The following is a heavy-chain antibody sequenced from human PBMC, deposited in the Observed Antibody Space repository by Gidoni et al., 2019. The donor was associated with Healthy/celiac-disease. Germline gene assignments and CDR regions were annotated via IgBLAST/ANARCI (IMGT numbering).Heavy chain of an antibody. Sequence: QLQLQESGPGLVKPSETLSLPCTVTGGSISSSSYYWGWIRQPPGKGLEWLWSIYYSGSTYYTPSLKSRVTISVDTSKNQFSLKLSSVTAADTAVYYCVRLDRYSVIVGATMHYWGQGTLVTVSS. CDR3: VRLDRYSVIVGATMHY. D-gene: IGHD1-26*01. CDR1: GGSISSSSYY. CDR2: IYYSGST. J-gene: IGHJ4*02. V-gene: IGHV4-39*01.